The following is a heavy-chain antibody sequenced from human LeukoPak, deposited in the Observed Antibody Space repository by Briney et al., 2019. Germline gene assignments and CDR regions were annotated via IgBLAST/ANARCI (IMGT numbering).Heavy chain of an antibody. D-gene: IGHD6-13*01. Sequence: PSETLSLTCSVSFSSFSSDYFWGWIRQPPGKGLEWIGSISHSGSTYYNPSLKSRVTISVDTSKNQFSLKLSSVTAADTAVYYRARQEIAAAGTYFQHWGQGTLVTVSS. CDR2: ISHSGST. V-gene: IGHV4-38-2*01. CDR1: FSSFSSDYF. J-gene: IGHJ1*01. CDR3: ARQEIAAAGTYFQH.